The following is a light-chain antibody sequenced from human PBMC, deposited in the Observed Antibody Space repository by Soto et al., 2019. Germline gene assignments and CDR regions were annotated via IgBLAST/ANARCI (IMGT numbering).Light chain of an antibody. CDR2: SAS. V-gene: IGKV1-5*01. CDR1: QSISTW. CDR3: QQYDGN. Sequence: DIQMTQSPSTLSASVGDRVIITCRASQSISTWLAWYQQKPGEGPKLLVYSASTLQSGVPSRFSGXXXXTXFTLTISGLQPDDFATYYCQQYDGNFGGGTRVEIK. J-gene: IGKJ4*01.